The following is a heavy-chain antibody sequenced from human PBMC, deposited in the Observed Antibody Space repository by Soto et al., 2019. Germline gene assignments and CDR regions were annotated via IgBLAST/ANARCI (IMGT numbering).Heavy chain of an antibody. Sequence: EVQLWESGGGLVQPGGSLRLSCAVSGFTFSSHVMSWVRQAPGKGLEWVSAISGTGGTYYADSVKGRFTISRDNSKNALYWQMNNLRDEDTAGYYWAKDRRGAYCSGGICYSPAYWGQGTLVIVSS. CDR1: GFTFSSHV. CDR3: AKDRRGAYCSGGICYSPAY. J-gene: IGHJ4*02. CDR2: ISGTGGT. V-gene: IGHV3-23*01. D-gene: IGHD2-15*01.